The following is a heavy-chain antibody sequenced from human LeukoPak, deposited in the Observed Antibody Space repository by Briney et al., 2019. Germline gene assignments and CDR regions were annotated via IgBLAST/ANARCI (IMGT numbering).Heavy chain of an antibody. Sequence: ASVKVSCKASGGTFSSYAISWVRQAPGQGLEWMGGIIPIFGTANYAQKFQGRVTITTDESTSTAYMELSSLRSEDTAVYYCARDRAWSYDSRYFDLWGRGTLVTVSS. V-gene: IGHV1-69*05. CDR1: GGTFSSYA. CDR2: IIPIFGTA. D-gene: IGHD3-10*01. J-gene: IGHJ2*01. CDR3: ARDRAWSYDSRYFDL.